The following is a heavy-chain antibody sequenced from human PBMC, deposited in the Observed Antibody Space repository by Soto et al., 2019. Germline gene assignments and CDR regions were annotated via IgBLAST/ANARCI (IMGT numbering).Heavy chain of an antibody. CDR1: GGSISSTSYY. Sequence: PSETLSLTCTVSGGSISSTSYYWGWIRQPPGKGLEWIGSIYYSGSTYYNPSLKSRVTISVDTSKNQFSLKLSSVTAADTAVYYCARDEYGSGSYDWFDPWGQGTLVTVSS. J-gene: IGHJ5*02. CDR2: IYYSGST. CDR3: ARDEYGSGSYDWFDP. D-gene: IGHD3-10*01. V-gene: IGHV4-39*07.